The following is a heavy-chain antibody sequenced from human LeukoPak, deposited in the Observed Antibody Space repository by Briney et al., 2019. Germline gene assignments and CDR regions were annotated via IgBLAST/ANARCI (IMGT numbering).Heavy chain of an antibody. Sequence: ASVKVSCKASGYTFTGFHMHWVRQAPGQGLEWMGWINPNSGGTNYAQKFQGRVTMTRDTSISTAYMELSRLRSDDTAVYYCARSGSSGWIDAFDIWGQGTMVTVSS. CDR1: GYTFTGFH. V-gene: IGHV1-2*02. D-gene: IGHD6-19*01. J-gene: IGHJ3*02. CDR3: ARSGSSGWIDAFDI. CDR2: INPNSGGT.